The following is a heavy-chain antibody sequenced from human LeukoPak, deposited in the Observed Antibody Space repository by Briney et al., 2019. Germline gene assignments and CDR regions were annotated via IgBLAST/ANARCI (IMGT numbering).Heavy chain of an antibody. CDR1: GGSIITTNW. J-gene: IGHJ4*02. CDR3: TRESGAFSPFGF. V-gene: IGHV4-4*02. CDR2: VHLNGAT. Sequence: SETLSLTCAVSGGSIITTNWWSWVRQPPGKGLEWIGEVHLNGATHYNPSLRSRVSMSIDKSKNHMSLKLTSVTAADTAIYYCTRESGAFSPFGFWGQ. D-gene: IGHD1-26*01.